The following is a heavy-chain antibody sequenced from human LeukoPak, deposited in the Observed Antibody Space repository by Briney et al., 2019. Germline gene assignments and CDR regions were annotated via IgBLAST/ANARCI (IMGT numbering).Heavy chain of an antibody. Sequence: PSETLSLTCTVSGGSISSYYWSWIRQPPGKGLEWIGYIYYSGSTYYNPSLKSRVTISVDTSKNQFSLKLSSVTAADTAVYYCARGISKRSMVRGVIITPRFDPWGQGTLVTVSS. J-gene: IGHJ5*02. CDR3: ARGISKRSMVRGVIITPRFDP. CDR1: GGSISSYY. CDR2: IYYSGST. D-gene: IGHD3-10*01. V-gene: IGHV4-59*08.